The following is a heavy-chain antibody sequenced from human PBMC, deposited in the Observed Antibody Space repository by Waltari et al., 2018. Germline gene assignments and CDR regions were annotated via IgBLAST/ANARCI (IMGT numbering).Heavy chain of an antibody. Sequence: VQLVESGGGVVQPGRSLRLSCAASGFTFSRCGMHWVRQAPGKGLEWVAVIWHDGSNEYYVDSVKGRFTISRDNSKNTLYLQMNSLRAEDSAVYYCASQSTTLFDYWGQGTLVTVSS. D-gene: IGHD2-15*01. CDR3: ASQSTTLFDY. V-gene: IGHV3-33*01. CDR2: IWHDGSNE. J-gene: IGHJ4*02. CDR1: GFTFSRCG.